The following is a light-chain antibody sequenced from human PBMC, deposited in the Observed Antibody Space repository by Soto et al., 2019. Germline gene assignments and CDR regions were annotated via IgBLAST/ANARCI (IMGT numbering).Light chain of an antibody. CDR3: CSYAGSYTYV. CDR2: EVS. J-gene: IGLJ1*01. Sequence: QSALTQPASVSGSPGQSITISCTGTSSDIGAYNYVSWYQQHPGKAPKVIIFEVSNRPSGVSNRFSGSKSGNTASLTISGLQPEDEADYYCCSYAGSYTYVFGTGTKVTVL. CDR1: SSDIGAYNY. V-gene: IGLV2-14*01.